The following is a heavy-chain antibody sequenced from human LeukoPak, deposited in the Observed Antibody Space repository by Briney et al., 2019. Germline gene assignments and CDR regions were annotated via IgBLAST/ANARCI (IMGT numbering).Heavy chain of an antibody. CDR2: VSNSGDSI. CDR1: GFTFSSYE. D-gene: IGHD3-3*01. CDR3: ARDSRYNTHYYYGMDV. Sequence: GGSLRLSCAASGFTFSSYEMNWVRQAPGKGLEWVAYVSNSGDSIYYADSVKGRFTISRDNAKNSLYLQMNSLRAEDTAVYYCARDSRYNTHYYYGMDVWGQGTTVTVSS. J-gene: IGHJ6*02. V-gene: IGHV3-48*03.